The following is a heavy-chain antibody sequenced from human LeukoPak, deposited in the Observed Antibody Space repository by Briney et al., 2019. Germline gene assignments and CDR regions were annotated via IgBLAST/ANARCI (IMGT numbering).Heavy chain of an antibody. CDR1: GFTFSNAW. V-gene: IGHV3-11*05. D-gene: IGHD1-26*01. CDR2: ISSGSSYT. Sequence: GGALRLSCAASGFTFSNAWMSWVRQAPGKGLEWVSYISSGSSYTNYADSVKGRFTISRDNAKSSLYLQMNGLRADDTALYYCARGGSYSPLDYWGQGTLVTVSS. J-gene: IGHJ4*02. CDR3: ARGGSYSPLDY.